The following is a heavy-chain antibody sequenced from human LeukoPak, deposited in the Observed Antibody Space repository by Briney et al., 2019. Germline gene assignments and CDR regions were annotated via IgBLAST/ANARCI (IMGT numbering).Heavy chain of an antibody. V-gene: IGHV1-2*02. D-gene: IGHD6-13*01. CDR3: ASGQQLVTRFYYYYMDV. Sequence: ASVKVSCKASGYTFTGYYMYWVRQAPGQGLEWMGWINPNTGGTNYAQKFQGRVTITADKSTSTAYMELSSLRSEDTAVYYCASGQQLVTRFYYYYMDVWGKGTTVTVSS. CDR1: GYTFTGYY. J-gene: IGHJ6*03. CDR2: INPNTGGT.